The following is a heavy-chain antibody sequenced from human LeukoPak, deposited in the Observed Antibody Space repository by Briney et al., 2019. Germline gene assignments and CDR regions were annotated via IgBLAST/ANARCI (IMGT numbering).Heavy chain of an antibody. CDR1: GFTFSSFP. CDR2: IWYDGSKK. J-gene: IGHJ4*02. V-gene: IGHV3-33*06. D-gene: IGHD1-26*01. Sequence: GRSLRLSCAASGFTFSSFPIHWVRQAPGKGLEWVAVIWYDGSKKYYADSVKGRFTISRDNSKNTLYLQMNSPRAEDTAVYYCAKQGGAQDYWGQGTLVTVSS. CDR3: AKQGGAQDY.